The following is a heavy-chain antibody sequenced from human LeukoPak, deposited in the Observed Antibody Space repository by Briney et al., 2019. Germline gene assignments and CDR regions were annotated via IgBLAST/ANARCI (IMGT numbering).Heavy chain of an antibody. Sequence: PGGSLRLSCVASGFSFSDYYMTWMRQTPGKGLEWISFISGSGSVILYADSVKGRFTISRDNAKNSLYLDMNSLRAEDTAVYYCAREAVAGSFDYWGQGTLVTVSS. CDR2: ISGSGSVI. CDR3: AREAVAGSFDY. V-gene: IGHV3-11*01. CDR1: GFSFSDYY. J-gene: IGHJ4*02. D-gene: IGHD6-19*01.